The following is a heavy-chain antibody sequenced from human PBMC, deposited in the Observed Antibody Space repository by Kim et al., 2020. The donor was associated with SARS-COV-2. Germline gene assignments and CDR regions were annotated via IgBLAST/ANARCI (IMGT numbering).Heavy chain of an antibody. CDR3: ARHLMRGYYDSSKQGPVDY. D-gene: IGHD3-22*01. J-gene: IGHJ4*02. Sequence: RVTISVDTSKNQFSLKLSSVTAADTAVYYCARHLMRGYYDSSKQGPVDYWGQGTLVTVSS. V-gene: IGHV4-39*01.